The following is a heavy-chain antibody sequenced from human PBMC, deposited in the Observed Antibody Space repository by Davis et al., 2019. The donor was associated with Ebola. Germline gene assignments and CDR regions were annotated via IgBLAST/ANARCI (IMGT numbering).Heavy chain of an antibody. CDR3: ARDSQPQWLVLLVGLDP. Sequence: GESLKISCAASGFTFSSYWMSWVRQAPGKGLEWVANIKQDGSEKYYVDSVKGRFTISRDNAKNSLYLQMNSLRAEDTAVYYCARDSQPQWLVLLVGLDPWGQGTLVTVSS. D-gene: IGHD6-19*01. J-gene: IGHJ5*02. CDR2: IKQDGSEK. CDR1: GFTFSSYW. V-gene: IGHV3-7*01.